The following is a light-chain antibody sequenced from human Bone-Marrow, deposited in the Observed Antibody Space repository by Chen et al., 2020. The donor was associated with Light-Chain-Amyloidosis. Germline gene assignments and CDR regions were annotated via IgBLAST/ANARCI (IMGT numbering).Light chain of an antibody. V-gene: IGLV3-21*02. Sequence: SYVLTQAPSVSVAPGQTARIPCGGNSIGSKNVNWYHKKPGQAPVLVVYDDSDRPSGIPERFSGSNSGNTATLTISRVEAGDEADYYCQVWDTTSDLPVFGGGTKLTVL. CDR3: QVWDTTSDLPV. J-gene: IGLJ3*02. CDR1: SIGSKN. CDR2: DDS.